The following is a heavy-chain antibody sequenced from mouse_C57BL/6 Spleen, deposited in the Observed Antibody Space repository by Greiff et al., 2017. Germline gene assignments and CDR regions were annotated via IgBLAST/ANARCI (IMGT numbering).Heavy chain of an antibody. CDR1: GFTFSDYY. Sequence: DVKLVESGGGLVQPGGSLKLSCAASGFTFSDYYMYWVRPTPEKRLEWVAYISNGGGSTYYPDTVKGRFTISRDNAKNTLYLQMRRLQSEDTAMYYCSRQLGSWYFDVWGTGTTVTVSS. CDR2: ISNGGGST. V-gene: IGHV5-12*01. J-gene: IGHJ1*03. D-gene: IGHD4-1*01. CDR3: SRQLGSWYFDV.